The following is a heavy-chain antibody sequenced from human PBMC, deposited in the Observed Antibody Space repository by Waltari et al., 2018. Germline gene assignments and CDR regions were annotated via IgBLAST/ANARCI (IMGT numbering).Heavy chain of an antibody. CDR1: GYSFTSYW. J-gene: IGHJ3*02. V-gene: IGHV5-51*01. Sequence: EVQLVQSGAEVKKPGESLKISCKGSGYSFTSYWIGWVRQMPGKGLEWMGIIYPGDSDTRYSPSFQGQVTISADKSISTAYLQWSSLKASDTAMYYCATRGVSGSWISDRGAFDIWGQGTMVTVSS. CDR3: ATRGVSGSWISDRGAFDI. CDR2: IYPGDSDT. D-gene: IGHD1-26*01.